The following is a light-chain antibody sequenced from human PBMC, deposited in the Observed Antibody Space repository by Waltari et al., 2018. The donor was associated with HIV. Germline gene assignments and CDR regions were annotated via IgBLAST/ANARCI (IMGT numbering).Light chain of an antibody. CDR1: TLGSKY. J-gene: IGLJ3*02. CDR2: QDS. Sequence: SFELIQPPSVSVSPGQTAAITCSGDTLGSKYACWFQQKPGQSPVLVISQDSKRPSGIPERCSGSKSGNTATLTISGTQAMDEADYYCHSWDTNNVQVFGGGTKLTVL. CDR3: HSWDTNNVQV. V-gene: IGLV3-1*01.